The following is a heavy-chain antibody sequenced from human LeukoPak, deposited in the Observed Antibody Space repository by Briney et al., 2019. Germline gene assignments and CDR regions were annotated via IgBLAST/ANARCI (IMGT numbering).Heavy chain of an antibody. CDR3: ASRRPPWGEIGNFDY. D-gene: IGHD7-27*01. V-gene: IGHV1-18*01. CDR1: GYTFTTDG. Sequence: ASVKVSCKASGYTFTTDGISWVRQAPGQGLEWMGCISAYNGNTNYAQKLQGRVTMTTDTSTSTAYMELRSLRSDDTAGYYSASRRPPWGEIGNFDYWGQGTLVTVSS. J-gene: IGHJ4*02. CDR2: ISAYNGNT.